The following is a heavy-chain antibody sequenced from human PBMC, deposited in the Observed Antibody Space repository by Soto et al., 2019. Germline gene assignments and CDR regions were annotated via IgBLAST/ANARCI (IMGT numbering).Heavy chain of an antibody. Sequence: QVQLVESGGGVVQPGRSLRLSCAASGFTFSSYGMHWVRQAPGKGLEWVAVISYDGSNKYYADSVKGRFTISRDNSKNTLYLQMKSLRAEDTAVYYCAKSFMVRGKDWYFDLWGRGTLVTVSS. V-gene: IGHV3-30*18. CDR3: AKSFMVRGKDWYFDL. CDR1: GFTFSSYG. CDR2: ISYDGSNK. J-gene: IGHJ2*01. D-gene: IGHD3-10*01.